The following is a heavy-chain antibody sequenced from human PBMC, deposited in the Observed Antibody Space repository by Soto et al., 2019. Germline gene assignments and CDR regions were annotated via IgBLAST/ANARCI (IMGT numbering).Heavy chain of an antibody. V-gene: IGHV4-59*01. D-gene: IGHD6-19*01. Sequence: SETLSLTCTVSGGSISSYYWSWIRQPPGKGLEWIGYIYYSGSTNYNPSLKSRVTISVDTSKNQFSLKLSSVTAADTAVYYCAREDSSGCFDYWGQGTLVTVSS. J-gene: IGHJ4*02. CDR1: GGSISSYY. CDR2: IYYSGST. CDR3: AREDSSGCFDY.